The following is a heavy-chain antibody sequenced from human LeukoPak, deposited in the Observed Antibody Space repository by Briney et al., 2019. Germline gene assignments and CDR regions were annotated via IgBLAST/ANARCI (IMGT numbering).Heavy chain of an antibody. CDR1: GFTFSDHY. D-gene: IGHD3-10*01. CDR2: TRNKANSYTT. J-gene: IGHJ4*02. V-gene: IGHV3-72*01. Sequence: GGSLRLSCAASGFTFSDHYMDWVRQAPGKGLEWVGRTRNKANSYTTEYAASVKGRFTISRDDSKNSLYLQMNSLKTEDTAVYYCASVGASYYGSGSYYRDPYYFDYWGQGTLVTVSS. CDR3: ASVGASYYGSGSYYRDPYYFDY.